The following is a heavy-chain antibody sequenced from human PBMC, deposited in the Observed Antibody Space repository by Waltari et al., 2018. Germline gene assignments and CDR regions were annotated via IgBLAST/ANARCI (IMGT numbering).Heavy chain of an antibody. J-gene: IGHJ4*02. Sequence: QVQLQESGPGLVKPSETLSLTCAVSGGSISNYSWSWIRQPAGKGLEWIGRIYSSGSTNVNSSLKSRVTMSVDTSKNQFSLKLTSVTAADTAVYFCARGWEPGRGYFDFWGQGILVTVSS. CDR3: ARGWEPGRGYFDF. CDR1: GGSISNYS. CDR2: IYSSGST. D-gene: IGHD1-26*01. V-gene: IGHV4-4*07.